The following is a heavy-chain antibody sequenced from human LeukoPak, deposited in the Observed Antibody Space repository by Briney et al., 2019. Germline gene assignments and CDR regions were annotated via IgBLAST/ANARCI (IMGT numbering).Heavy chain of an antibody. Sequence: PGRSLRLSCAASGFTFSSYAMHWVRQAPGKGLEWVAVISYDGSKKYYADSVKGRFTISRDNSKNTLYLQMNSLRAEDTAVYSCARDSGRWLRTAYYGMDVWGQGTTVTVSS. CDR1: GFTFSSYA. J-gene: IGHJ6*02. CDR2: ISYDGSKK. CDR3: ARDSGRWLRTAYYGMDV. D-gene: IGHD5-12*01. V-gene: IGHV3-30*04.